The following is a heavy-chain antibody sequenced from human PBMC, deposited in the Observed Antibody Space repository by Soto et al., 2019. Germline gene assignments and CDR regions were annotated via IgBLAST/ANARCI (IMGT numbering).Heavy chain of an antibody. CDR2: IKSKSDGGTI. Sequence: EVQLVESGGGLVEPGGSLTLACAASGFTFSHMWMSWVRQGPGKGPEWVGRIKSKSDGGTIDYAAPGRGRFTISRDDSREIVFLQMSSLKYEDTAVYYCTTSADSVGVPSVGHYEAFDVWGRGTMVTVSP. V-gene: IGHV3-15*01. CDR3: TTSADSVGVPSVGHYEAFDV. CDR1: GFTFSHMW. D-gene: IGHD2-21*01. J-gene: IGHJ3*01.